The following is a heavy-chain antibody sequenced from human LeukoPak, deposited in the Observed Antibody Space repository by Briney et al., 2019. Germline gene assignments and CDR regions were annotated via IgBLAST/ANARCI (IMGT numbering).Heavy chain of an antibody. CDR2: VYYSGST. CDR1: GYSISRGYY. CDR3: ARVRLGFGGFRNRFDP. J-gene: IGHJ5*02. V-gene: IGHV4-38-2*02. Sequence: SETLSLTCTVSGYSISRGYYWAWIRQPPGKGLEWIGVVYYSGSTYYNPSLKSRVTILVDTSKNQLSLKVTSVTAADTAVYYCARVRLGFGGFRNRFDPWGQGALVTVSS. D-gene: IGHD3-10*01.